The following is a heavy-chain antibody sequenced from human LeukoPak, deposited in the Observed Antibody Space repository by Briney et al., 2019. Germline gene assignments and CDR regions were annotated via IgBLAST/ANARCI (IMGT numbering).Heavy chain of an antibody. J-gene: IGHJ4*02. V-gene: IGHV3-9*01. CDR2: ISWNSGSI. D-gene: IGHD5-18*01. Sequence: GGSLRLSCAASGFTFDDYAMHWVRQAPGKGLEWVSGISWNSGSIGYADSVKGRFTISRDNAKNSLYLQMNSLRAEDTALYYCAKDKQLWSLGYCFDYWGQGTLVTVSS. CDR3: AKDKQLWSLGYCFDY. CDR1: GFTFDDYA.